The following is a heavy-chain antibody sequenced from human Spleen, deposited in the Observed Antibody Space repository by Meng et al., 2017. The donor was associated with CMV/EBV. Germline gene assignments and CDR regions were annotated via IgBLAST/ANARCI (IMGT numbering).Heavy chain of an antibody. CDR2: INPAGGRS. CDR3: AREQWRPPYDR. D-gene: IGHD6-19*01. Sequence: SCKASGYTFTNSYLHWVRQVPGQGLEWMGIINPAGGRSTNAQKLRDRLTLTTDPSTSTVFMELRNLRSEDTAIYFCAREQWRPPYDRWGQGTLVTVSS. CDR1: GYTFTNSY. V-gene: IGHV1-46*01. J-gene: IGHJ5*02.